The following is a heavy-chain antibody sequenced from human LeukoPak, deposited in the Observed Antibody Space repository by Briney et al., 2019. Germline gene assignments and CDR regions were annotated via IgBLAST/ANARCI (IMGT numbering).Heavy chain of an antibody. J-gene: IGHJ4*02. D-gene: IGHD3-16*01. CDR1: GFSFSDYW. Sequence: GGSLTLSCAASGFSFSDYWMHWVRHVPGEGLEWVARINEVGSIRSYADSVEGRFTISRENAKNTVYLHMTSLRAEDTAVYYCVRDLILTWTPGDDFDHWGQGTLVTVSS. V-gene: IGHV3-74*03. CDR3: VRDLILTWTPGDDFDH. CDR2: INEVGSIR.